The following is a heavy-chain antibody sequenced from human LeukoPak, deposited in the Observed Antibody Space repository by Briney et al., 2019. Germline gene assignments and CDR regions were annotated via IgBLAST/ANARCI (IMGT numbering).Heavy chain of an antibody. Sequence: GGSLRLSCAASGFIFTSSVMNWVRQAPGKGLEWVADISNDGSSKFYADSVKGRFTITRDDSKNTLYVEMDSLRAEDTAVYYCARGWQLDYWGQGTLVTVSS. CDR1: GFIFTSSV. CDR2: ISNDGSSK. D-gene: IGHD6-19*01. CDR3: ARGWQLDY. J-gene: IGHJ4*02. V-gene: IGHV3-30-3*01.